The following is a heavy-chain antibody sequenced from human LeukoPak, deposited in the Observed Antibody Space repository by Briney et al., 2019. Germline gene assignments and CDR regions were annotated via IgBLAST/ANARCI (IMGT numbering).Heavy chain of an antibody. Sequence: PSETLSLTCTVSGGSISSYYWSWIRQPAGKGLEWIGRIYTSGSTNYNPSLKSRVTISVDKSKNQLSLKLSSVTAADTAAYYCARSGYCSSTSCYAVDYFDYWGQGTLVTVSS. CDR3: ARSGYCSSTSCYAVDYFDY. CDR1: GGSISSYY. CDR2: IYTSGST. J-gene: IGHJ4*02. D-gene: IGHD2-2*01. V-gene: IGHV4-4*07.